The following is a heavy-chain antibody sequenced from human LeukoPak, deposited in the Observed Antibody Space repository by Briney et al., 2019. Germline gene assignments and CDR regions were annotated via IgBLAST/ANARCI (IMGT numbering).Heavy chain of an antibody. CDR1: GGSVSSGTYY. CDR3: ARRGGSGRSFDY. D-gene: IGHD3-10*01. J-gene: IGHJ4*02. CDR2: IYYTGST. Sequence: SETLSLTCTVSGGSVSSGTYYWSWIRQPPGKGLEWIGYIYYTGSTNYNPSLKSRLTISVDTSKNQFCLKLSSVTAADTAVYYCARRGGSGRSFDYWGQGTLVTVSS. V-gene: IGHV4-61*01.